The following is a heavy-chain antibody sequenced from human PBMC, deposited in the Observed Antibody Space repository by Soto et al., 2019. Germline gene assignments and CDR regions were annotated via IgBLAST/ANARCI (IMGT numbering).Heavy chain of an antibody. CDR1: GFTFSDFW. CDR3: ARGGSWGPDF. V-gene: IGHV3-7*01. Sequence: EVQVVESGGDLVQPGGSLRLSCVVSGFTFSDFWMSWVRQAPGKGLDWVANIKHDGSETYYVGSVEGRFTISRDNTKDSLYLHMNSLRAEDTSVYDCARGGSWGPDFWGQGTLVTVSS. CDR2: IKHDGSET. D-gene: IGHD2-15*01. J-gene: IGHJ4*02.